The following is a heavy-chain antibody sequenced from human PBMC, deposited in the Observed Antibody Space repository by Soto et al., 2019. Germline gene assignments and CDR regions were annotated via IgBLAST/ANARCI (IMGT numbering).Heavy chain of an antibody. J-gene: IGHJ6*02. CDR1: GYTYTGYY. Sequence: ASVKVSCKASGYTYTGYYMHWVRQAPGQGLEWMGWINPNSGGTNYAQKFQGRVTMTRDTSISTAYMELSRLRSEDTAVYYCARDHFYTRNDVYGMDVWGQGTTVTVSS. CDR2: INPNSGGT. CDR3: ARDHFYTRNDVYGMDV. V-gene: IGHV1-2*02. D-gene: IGHD1-20*01.